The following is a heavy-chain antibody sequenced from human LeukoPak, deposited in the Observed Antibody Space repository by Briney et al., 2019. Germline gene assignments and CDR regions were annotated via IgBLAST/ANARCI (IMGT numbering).Heavy chain of an antibody. CDR1: GGSISSYY. D-gene: IGHD4/OR15-4a*01. CDR3: ARAQLTSTTWGFDP. Sequence: PSETLSLTCTVSGGSISSYYWSWIRQPPGKGLEWIGYIYYSGSTNYNPSLKSRVTISVDTSKNQFSLKLSSVTAADTAVYYCARAQLTSTTWGFDPWGQGTLVTVSS. J-gene: IGHJ5*02. CDR2: IYYSGST. V-gene: IGHV4-59*01.